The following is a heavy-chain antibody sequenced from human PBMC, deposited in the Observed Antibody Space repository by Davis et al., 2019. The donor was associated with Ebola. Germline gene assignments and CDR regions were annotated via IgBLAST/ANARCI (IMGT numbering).Heavy chain of an antibody. Sequence: SVKVSCKASGGTFSSYAISWVRQAPGQGLEWMGRIIPILGIANYAQKFQGRVTITADESTSTAYMELSSLRSEDTAVYYCARDGTIAADDAFDIWGQGTMVTVSS. D-gene: IGHD6-13*01. CDR1: GGTFSSYA. CDR2: IIPILGIA. J-gene: IGHJ3*02. CDR3: ARDGTIAADDAFDI. V-gene: IGHV1-69*04.